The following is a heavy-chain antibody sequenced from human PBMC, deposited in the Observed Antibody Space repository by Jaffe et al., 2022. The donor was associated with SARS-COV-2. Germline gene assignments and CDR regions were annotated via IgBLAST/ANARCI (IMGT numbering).Heavy chain of an antibody. CDR3: ASVGSSSGWSTN. J-gene: IGHJ4*02. V-gene: IGHV4-38-2*02. CDR1: GYSISSGYY. D-gene: IGHD6-19*01. Sequence: QVQLQESGPGLVKPSETLSLTCTVSGYSISSGYYWGWIRQPPGKGLEWIGSIYHSGSTYYNPSLKSRVTISVDTSKNQFSLKLSSVTAADTAVYYCASVGSSSGWSTNWGQGTLVTVSS. CDR2: IYHSGST.